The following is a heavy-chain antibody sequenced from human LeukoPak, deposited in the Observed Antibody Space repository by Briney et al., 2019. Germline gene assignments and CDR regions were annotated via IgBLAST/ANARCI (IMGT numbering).Heavy chain of an antibody. CDR1: GGTFSSYA. Sequence: SVKVSCKASGGTFSSYAISWVRQAPGQGLEWMGGIIPIFGTANYAQKFQGRVTITTDESTSTAYMELSSLRSEDTAVYYCATRDPYSSTYYYYYYYMDVWGKGTTVTVSS. D-gene: IGHD6-13*01. J-gene: IGHJ6*03. V-gene: IGHV1-69*05. CDR2: IIPIFGTA. CDR3: ATRDPYSSTYYYYYYYMDV.